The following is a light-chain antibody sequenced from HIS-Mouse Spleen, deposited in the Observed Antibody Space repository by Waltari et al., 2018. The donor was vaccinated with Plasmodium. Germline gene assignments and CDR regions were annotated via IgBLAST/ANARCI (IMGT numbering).Light chain of an antibody. V-gene: IGLV2-11*01. J-gene: IGLJ2*01. CDR3: CSYAGSYTVV. Sequence: LTQPRSVSGSPGQSVTISCTGTSSDVGGYNYVSWYQQHPGKAPKLMIYDVSKRPSGVPDRFSGSKSGNTASLTISWLQAEDEADYYCCSYAGSYTVVFGGGTKLTVL. CDR1: SSDVGGYNY. CDR2: DVS.